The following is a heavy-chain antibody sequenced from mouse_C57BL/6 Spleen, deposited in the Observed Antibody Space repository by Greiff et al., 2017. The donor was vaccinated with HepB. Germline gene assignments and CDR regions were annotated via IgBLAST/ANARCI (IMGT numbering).Heavy chain of an antibody. V-gene: IGHV3-6*01. D-gene: IGHD1-1*01. Sequence: EVQLQQSGPGLVKPSQSLSLTCSVTGYSITSGYYWNWIRQFPGKKLEWMGYISYDGSNNYNPSLKNRISITRDTSKNQFFLKLNSLTTEDTATYYCARPQSPNYYGSSYLWYFDVWGTGTTVTVSS. CDR1: GYSITSGYY. J-gene: IGHJ1*03. CDR2: ISYDGSN. CDR3: ARPQSPNYYGSSYLWYFDV.